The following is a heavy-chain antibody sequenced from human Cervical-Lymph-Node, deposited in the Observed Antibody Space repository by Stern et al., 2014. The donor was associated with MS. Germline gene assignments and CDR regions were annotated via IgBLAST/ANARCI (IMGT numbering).Heavy chain of an antibody. D-gene: IGHD6-6*01. Sequence: VQLVESGAEVTQPGSSVKVSCKASGGTFSSYAIRWVRQAPGQGLEWMGGIIPIFGTANYAPEFQGRVTITADESTSTAYMELSSLRSEDTAVYYCARGDSSSSGDFDYWGQGTLVTVSS. CDR2: IIPIFGTA. V-gene: IGHV1-69*01. CDR3: ARGDSSSSGDFDY. CDR1: GGTFSSYA. J-gene: IGHJ4*02.